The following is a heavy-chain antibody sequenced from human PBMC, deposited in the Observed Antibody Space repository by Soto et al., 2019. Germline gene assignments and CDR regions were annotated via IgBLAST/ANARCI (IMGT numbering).Heavy chain of an antibody. J-gene: IGHJ5*02. D-gene: IGHD2-15*01. CDR1: GGSVSSGGYY. CDR2: IYYSGST. Sequence: QVQLQESGPGLVKPSQTLSLTCTVSGGSVSSGGYYWTWIRQHRGKGLEWIGYIYYSGSTYSNPSLKSRVTISLDTSKNQFSLKLSSVTAADTAVYYCARDLRSDIVGFDPWGQGTLVTVSS. CDR3: ARDLRSDIVGFDP. V-gene: IGHV4-31*03.